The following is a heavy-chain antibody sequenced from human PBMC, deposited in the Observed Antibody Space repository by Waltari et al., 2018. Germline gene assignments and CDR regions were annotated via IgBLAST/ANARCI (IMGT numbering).Heavy chain of an antibody. J-gene: IGHJ4*02. Sequence: EAQLVESGGGIVQAGGSLRLSCAASGLTFSSYWMHWVRQAPGKGLVVVSHINSDGSNTKLADSVKGRFTISRDNAKNTLYLQMDSLRAEDTAVYYCVRGYYGSFDYWGQGTLVTVSS. CDR2: INSDGSNT. CDR3: VRGYYGSFDY. CDR1: GLTFSSYW. D-gene: IGHD3-3*01. V-gene: IGHV3-74*01.